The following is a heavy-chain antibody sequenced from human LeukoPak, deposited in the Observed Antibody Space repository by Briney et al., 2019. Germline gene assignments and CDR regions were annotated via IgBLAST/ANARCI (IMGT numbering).Heavy chain of an antibody. CDR3: ARGEVVPAASYGMDV. Sequence: PSETLSLTCTVSGGSISSGRYYWGWLRQPAGRGLEWVGRIYTSGSTNYNPSLKSRVTISVDTSKNQFSLKLSSVTAADTAVYYCARGEVVPAASYGMDVWGQGTTVTVSS. CDR1: GGSISSGRYY. V-gene: IGHV4-61*02. CDR2: IYTSGST. D-gene: IGHD2-2*01. J-gene: IGHJ6*02.